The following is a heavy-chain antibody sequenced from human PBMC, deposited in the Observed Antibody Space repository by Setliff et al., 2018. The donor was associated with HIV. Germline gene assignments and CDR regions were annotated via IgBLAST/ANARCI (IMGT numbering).Heavy chain of an antibody. J-gene: IGHJ6*02. CDR1: GFTFSDYY. CDR3: ARDRPNCSGGSCRRSYYYGMDV. CDR2: ISSSATYT. D-gene: IGHD2-15*01. Sequence: LRLSCAASGFTFSDYYMTWIRQAPGKGLEWVSFISSSATYTTYAQRFRGRVTMTSDTSTGTVYMELSSLRSEDTAVYYCARDRPNCSGGSCRRSYYYGMDVWGQGTTVTVSS. V-gene: IGHV3-11*05.